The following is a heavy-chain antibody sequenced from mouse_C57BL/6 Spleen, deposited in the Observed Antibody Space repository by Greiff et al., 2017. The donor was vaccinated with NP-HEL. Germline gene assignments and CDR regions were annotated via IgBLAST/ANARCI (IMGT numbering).Heavy chain of an antibody. D-gene: IGHD4-1*01. CDR2: IRLKSDNYAT. CDR1: GFTFSNYW. V-gene: IGHV6-3*01. J-gene: IGHJ4*01. Sequence: EVQLVESGGGLVQPGGSMKLSCVASGFTFSNYWMNWVRQSPEKGLEWVAQIRLKSDNYATHYAESVKGRFTISRDDSKSSVYLQMNNLRAEDTGIYYCTELTGLYAMDYWGQGTSVTVSS. CDR3: TELTGLYAMDY.